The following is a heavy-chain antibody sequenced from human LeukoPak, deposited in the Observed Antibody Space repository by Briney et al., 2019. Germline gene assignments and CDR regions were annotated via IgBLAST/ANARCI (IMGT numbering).Heavy chain of an antibody. V-gene: IGHV4-4*07. CDR2: IYNGGST. D-gene: IGHD2/OR15-2a*01. Sequence: PSETLPLTCTVSGGSVSSHYWNWIRQPAGKGLEWIGRIYNGGSTNYNPSLESRVTISLDRSKNQFSLKLTSVTAADTAVYYCANSISMDFQYWGQGTLVTVSS. CDR1: GGSVSSHY. CDR3: ANSISMDFQY. J-gene: IGHJ4*02.